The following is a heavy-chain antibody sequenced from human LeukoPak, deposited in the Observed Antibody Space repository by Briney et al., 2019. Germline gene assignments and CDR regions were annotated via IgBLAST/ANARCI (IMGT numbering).Heavy chain of an antibody. CDR3: ARHGYDSAY. CDR1: GGSISSSSYY. CDR2: IYYSGST. Sequence: SETLSPTCTVSGGSISSSSYYWGWIRQPPGKGLEWIGSIYYSGSTYYNPSLKSRVTISVDTSKNQFSLKLSSVTAADTAVYYCARHGYDSAYWGQGTLVTVSS. D-gene: IGHD3-22*01. V-gene: IGHV4-39*01. J-gene: IGHJ4*02.